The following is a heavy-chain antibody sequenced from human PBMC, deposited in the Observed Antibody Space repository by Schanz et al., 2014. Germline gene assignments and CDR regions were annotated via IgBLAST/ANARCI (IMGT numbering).Heavy chain of an antibody. CDR2: ISGSGGST. J-gene: IGHJ4*02. CDR1: GFNFSDYA. V-gene: IGHV3-23*04. Sequence: VQLVESGGGVVQPGRSLRLSCAASGFNFSDYAMCWVRQAPGKGLEWVSAISGSGGSTYYADSVKGRFTISRDNSKNTVYMQMNSLRAEDTALYYCARDRRNADLDYWGQGTLVTVSS. D-gene: IGHD1-1*01. CDR3: ARDRRNADLDY.